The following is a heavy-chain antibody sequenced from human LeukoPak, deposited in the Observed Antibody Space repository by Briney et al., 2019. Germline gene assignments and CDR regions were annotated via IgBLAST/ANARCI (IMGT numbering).Heavy chain of an antibody. D-gene: IGHD6-13*01. Sequence: GASVKVSCKASGYTFTGYYMHWVRQAPGQGLEWMGWINPNSGGTNYAQKFQGRVTMTRDTSISTAYMELSRLRSDDTAVYYCARESEYSSSWYNRAEYFQHWGQGTLVTVSS. V-gene: IGHV1-2*02. CDR2: INPNSGGT. CDR1: GYTFTGYY. J-gene: IGHJ1*01. CDR3: ARESEYSSSWYNRAEYFQH.